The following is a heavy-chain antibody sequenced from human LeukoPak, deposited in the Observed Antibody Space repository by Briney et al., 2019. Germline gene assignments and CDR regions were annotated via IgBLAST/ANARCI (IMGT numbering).Heavy chain of an antibody. Sequence: SGTLSLTCAVSGGSISSSNWWSWVRQPPGKGLEWIGEIYHSGSTNYNPSLKSRVTISVDKSKNQFSLKLSYVAAADTVLYYCARYSARTYYYGSGSYSPPDYWGQGTLVTVSS. CDR1: GGSISSSNW. V-gene: IGHV4-4*02. J-gene: IGHJ4*02. CDR2: IYHSGST. CDR3: ARYSARTYYYGSGSYSPPDY. D-gene: IGHD3-10*01.